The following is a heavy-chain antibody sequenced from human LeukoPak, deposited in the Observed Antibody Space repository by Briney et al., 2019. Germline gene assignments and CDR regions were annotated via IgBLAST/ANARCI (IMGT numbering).Heavy chain of an antibody. D-gene: IGHD6-6*01. CDR3: ARDRPGGTRPDGAFDI. Sequence: SETLSLTCTVSGGSISSYYGSWIRQPPGKGLEWIGYIYYSGSTNYNPSLKSRVTISVDTSKNQFSLKLSSVTAADTAVYYCARDRPGGTRPDGAFDIWGQGTMVTVSS. CDR1: GGSISSYY. J-gene: IGHJ3*02. CDR2: IYYSGST. V-gene: IGHV4-59*01.